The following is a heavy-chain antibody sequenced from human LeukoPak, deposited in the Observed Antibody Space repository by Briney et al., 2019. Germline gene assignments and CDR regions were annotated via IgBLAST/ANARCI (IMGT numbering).Heavy chain of an antibody. V-gene: IGHV1-69*05. Sequence: ASVKVSCKASGGTFNSDAISWVRQAPGQGLEWMGGIMPLFGTANYAQEFQGRVTFTTDESASTAYMEVSSLRSEDTAVYYCASGSLGDGYGVGDYYQYMDVWGKGTTVTVSS. CDR1: GGTFNSDA. CDR2: IMPLFGTA. CDR3: ASGSLGDGYGVGDYYQYMDV. D-gene: IGHD5-24*01. J-gene: IGHJ6*03.